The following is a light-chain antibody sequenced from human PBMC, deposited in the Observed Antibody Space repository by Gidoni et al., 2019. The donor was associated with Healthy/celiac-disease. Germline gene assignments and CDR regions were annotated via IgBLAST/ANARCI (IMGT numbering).Light chain of an antibody. CDR2: DAS. Sequence: FVLTQSPATLSLSPGERATLSCRASQSVSSYLAWYQQKPGQTPRLLIYDASNRATGIPARFSGSGSGTDFTLTISSLEPEDFAVYYCQQRSNWPPPFGGGTKVEIK. CDR3: QQRSNWPPP. J-gene: IGKJ4*01. V-gene: IGKV3-11*01. CDR1: QSVSSY.